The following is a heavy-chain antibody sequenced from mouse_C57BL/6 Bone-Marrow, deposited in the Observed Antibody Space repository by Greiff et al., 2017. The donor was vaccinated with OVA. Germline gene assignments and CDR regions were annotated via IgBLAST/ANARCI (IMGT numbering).Heavy chain of an antibody. Sequence: VQLKQSGPELVKPGASVKISCKASGYSFTDYNMNWVKQSNGKSLEWIGVINPNYGTTSYNQKFKGKATLTVDQSSSTAYMQLNSLTSRDSAVYYAARSSDYYGSYWYFDDWGTGTTVTVSS. CDR2: INPNYGTT. CDR1: GYSFTDYN. CDR3: ARSSDYYGSYWYFDD. J-gene: IGHJ1*03. V-gene: IGHV1-39*01. D-gene: IGHD1-1*01.